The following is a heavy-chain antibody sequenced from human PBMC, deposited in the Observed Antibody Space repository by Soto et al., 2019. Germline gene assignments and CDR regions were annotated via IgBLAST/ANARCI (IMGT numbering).Heavy chain of an antibody. CDR1: GYTFTSYG. Sequence: QVQLVQSGAEVKKPGASVKVSCKASGYTFTSYGISWVRQAPGQGLEWMGWISVYNGNTNYAQKLQGRVTMTTDTSTSTAYMELRSLRSDDTAVYYCARRYYYDSSGYHSAWYYYGMDVWGQGTTVTVSS. CDR2: ISVYNGNT. CDR3: ARRYYYDSSGYHSAWYYYGMDV. J-gene: IGHJ6*02. V-gene: IGHV1-18*01. D-gene: IGHD3-22*01.